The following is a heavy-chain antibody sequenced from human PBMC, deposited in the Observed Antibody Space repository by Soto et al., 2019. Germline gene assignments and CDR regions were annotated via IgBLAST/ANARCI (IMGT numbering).Heavy chain of an antibody. D-gene: IGHD3-9*01. CDR3: ATLTKYDILTGFYPC. J-gene: IGHJ4*02. CDR2: IYSDGST. Sequence: GGSLRLSCAASGFTVNSNYMSWVRQAPGKGLEWVSVIYSDGSTFYADSVKGRFIISRDNSNNTLYFQMNSLRAEDTAVYYCATLTKYDILTGFYPCWGQGTLVTVSS. V-gene: IGHV3-66*01. CDR1: GFTVNSNY.